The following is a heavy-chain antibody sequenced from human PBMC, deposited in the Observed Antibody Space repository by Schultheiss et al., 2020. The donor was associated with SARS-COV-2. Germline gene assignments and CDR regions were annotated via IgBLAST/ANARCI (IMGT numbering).Heavy chain of an antibody. CDR1: GFTFSSYA. D-gene: IGHD6-13*01. V-gene: IGHV3-33*06. Sequence: GGSLRLSCAASGFTFSSYAMSWVRQAPGKGLEWVAVIWYDGSNKYYADSVKGRFTISRDNSKNTLYLQMNSLRAEDTAVYYCAKDPRIAAGGYYYYYMDVWGKGTTVTVSS. CDR2: IWYDGSNK. J-gene: IGHJ6*03. CDR3: AKDPRIAAGGYYYYYMDV.